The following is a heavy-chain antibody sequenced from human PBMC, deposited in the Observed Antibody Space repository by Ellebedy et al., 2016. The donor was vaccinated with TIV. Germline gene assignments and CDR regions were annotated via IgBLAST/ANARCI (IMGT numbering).Heavy chain of an antibody. V-gene: IGHV3-7*01. CDR2: IKQDGSET. CDR1: GFIFGADW. CDR3: ASLLRPDY. Sequence: GGSLRLSCAASGFIFGADWMSWVRQAPGKGLEWVANIKQDGSETSYVASVKGRFTLSRDNAKNSLYLQMNSLRAEDTAVYYCASLLRPDYWGQGTLVTVSS. J-gene: IGHJ4*02.